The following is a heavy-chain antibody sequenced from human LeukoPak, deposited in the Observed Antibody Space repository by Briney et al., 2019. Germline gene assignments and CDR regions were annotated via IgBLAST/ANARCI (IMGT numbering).Heavy chain of an antibody. CDR2: IYSGGST. CDR1: GFTVSSNY. D-gene: IGHD2-15*01. J-gene: IGHJ4*02. CDR3: ARGYCSGGSCSYFDY. V-gene: IGHV3-53*01. Sequence: GGSLRLSCAASGFTVSSNYMSWVRQAPGKGLEWVSVIYSGGSTYYADSVKGRFTISRDNSKNTLYLQMNSLRAEDMAVYYCARGYCSGGSCSYFDYWGQGTLVTVSS.